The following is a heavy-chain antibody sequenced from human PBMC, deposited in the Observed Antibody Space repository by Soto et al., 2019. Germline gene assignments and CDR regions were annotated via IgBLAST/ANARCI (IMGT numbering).Heavy chain of an antibody. V-gene: IGHV4-59*01. CDR3: ARCYGSGSYYNGLFDH. D-gene: IGHD3-10*01. CDR2: IYYSGST. CDR1: GGSIGYYY. J-gene: IGHJ4*02. Sequence: PSETLSLTCPISGGSIGYYYWSWIRQPPGKGLEWIGYIYYSGSTTYNPSLKSRVTISVDTSKNKFFLKLSSVTAADTAVYYCARCYGSGSYYNGLFDHWGQGTLVTVSS.